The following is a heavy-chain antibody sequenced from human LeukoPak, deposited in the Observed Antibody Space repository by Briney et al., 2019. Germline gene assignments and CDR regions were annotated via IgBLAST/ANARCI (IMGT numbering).Heavy chain of an antibody. CDR3: ASAREYSSSSGRAYYFDS. D-gene: IGHD6-6*01. J-gene: IGHJ4*02. Sequence: SETLSLTCTFSGGSISSYYWIWIRQSTGKGLEWIGFIYYSGNTNYNPSLKSRVTISIDTSKNQFALKLRSVAAADTAVYYCASAREYSSSSGRAYYFDSWGQGTLVTVSS. CDR1: GGSISSYY. V-gene: IGHV4-59*01. CDR2: IYYSGNT.